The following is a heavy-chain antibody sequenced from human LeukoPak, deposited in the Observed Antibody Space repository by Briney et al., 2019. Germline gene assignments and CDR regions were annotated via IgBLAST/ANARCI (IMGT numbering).Heavy chain of an antibody. J-gene: IGHJ6*03. V-gene: IGHV3-64*01. D-gene: IGHD3-3*01. Sequence: GGSLRLSCAASGFTFSRYAMYWVRQGPGKGLEYVSTISSNGGSTDYANSVKGRFTISRDNSKNTLFLQMGSLRPEDMAVYYCARDQVFGRVYYYMDVWGKGTTVTVSS. CDR1: GFTFSRYA. CDR3: ARDQVFGRVYYYMDV. CDR2: ISSNGGST.